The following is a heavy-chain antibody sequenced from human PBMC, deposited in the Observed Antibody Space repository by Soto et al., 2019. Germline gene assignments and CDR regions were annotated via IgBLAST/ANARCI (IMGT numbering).Heavy chain of an antibody. CDR2: INHSGST. D-gene: IGHD1-1*01. J-gene: IGHJ4*02. V-gene: IGHV4-34*01. CDR1: GGSFSGYY. Sequence: QVQLQQWGAGLLKPSETLSLTCAVYGGSFSGYYWSWIRQPPGKGLEWIGEINHSGSTNYNPSLKSRVTISVDTSKKQFSLKLSSVTAADTAVYYCARGLLGLGTYFDYWGQGTLVTVSS. CDR3: ARGLLGLGTYFDY.